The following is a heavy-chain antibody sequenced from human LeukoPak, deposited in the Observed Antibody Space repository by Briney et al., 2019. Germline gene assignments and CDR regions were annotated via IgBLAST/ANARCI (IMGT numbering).Heavy chain of an antibody. Sequence: PGGSLRLSCAASGFTFSSYAMHWVRQALGKGLEYVSAISSNGGSTYYANSVKGRFTISRDNSKNTLYLQMGSLRAEDMAVYYCARSRLLVAVPFDYWGQGTLVTVSS. CDR1: GFTFSSYA. D-gene: IGHD5-12*01. V-gene: IGHV3-64*01. J-gene: IGHJ4*02. CDR3: ARSRLLVAVPFDY. CDR2: ISSNGGST.